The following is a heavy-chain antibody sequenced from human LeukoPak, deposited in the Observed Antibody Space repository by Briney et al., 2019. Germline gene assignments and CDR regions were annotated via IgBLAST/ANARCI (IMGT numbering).Heavy chain of an antibody. CDR3: ARGVEPLAANTLAY. J-gene: IGHJ4*02. Sequence: GGCLRLSCAASGFTVITNDMTCVRQAPGKGLEWGSVLYSDGNTKYAGSVQGRFTISRDNSKNTLYLEMNSLSPDDTAVYYCARGVEPLAANTLAYWGQGTLVTASS. CDR2: LYSDGNT. V-gene: IGHV3-53*01. D-gene: IGHD1-14*01. CDR1: GFTVITND.